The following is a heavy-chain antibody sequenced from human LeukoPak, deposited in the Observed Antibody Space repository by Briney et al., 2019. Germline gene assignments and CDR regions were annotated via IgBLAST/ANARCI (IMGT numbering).Heavy chain of an antibody. CDR2: ISYDGSNK. Sequence: PGGSLRLSCAASGFTFSSYGMHWVRQAPGKGLEWVAVISYDGSNKYYADSVKGRFTISRDNSKNTLYLQMNSLRAEDTAVYYCAKDGRNYGDRYFDYWGQGTLVTVSS. V-gene: IGHV3-30*18. CDR3: AKDGRNYGDRYFDY. J-gene: IGHJ4*02. CDR1: GFTFSSYG. D-gene: IGHD4-17*01.